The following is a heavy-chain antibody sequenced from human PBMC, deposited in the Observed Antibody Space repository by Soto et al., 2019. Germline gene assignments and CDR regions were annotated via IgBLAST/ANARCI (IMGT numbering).Heavy chain of an antibody. D-gene: IGHD2-2*01. CDR1: GFTFSSYW. Sequence: GGSLRLSCAASGFTFSSYWMYWVRQAPGKGLVWVSRINSDGSSTNYADSVKGRFTISRDNAKNTLYLQMNSLRVEDTAVYYCARDFCTSATCSTRLFDYWGQGTLVTVSS. CDR2: INSDGSST. CDR3: ARDFCTSATCSTRLFDY. J-gene: IGHJ4*02. V-gene: IGHV3-74*01.